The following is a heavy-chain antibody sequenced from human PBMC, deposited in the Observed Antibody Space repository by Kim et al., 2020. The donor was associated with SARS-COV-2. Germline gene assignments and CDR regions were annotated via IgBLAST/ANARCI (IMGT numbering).Heavy chain of an antibody. D-gene: IGHD3-10*01. J-gene: IGHJ4*02. V-gene: IGHV1-24*01. CDR2: ET. CDR3: AMVRGGYFDY. Sequence: ETIYAQKCQGRVTMTEDTSTDTAYMELSSLRSEDTAVYYCAMVRGGYFDYWGQGTLVTVSS.